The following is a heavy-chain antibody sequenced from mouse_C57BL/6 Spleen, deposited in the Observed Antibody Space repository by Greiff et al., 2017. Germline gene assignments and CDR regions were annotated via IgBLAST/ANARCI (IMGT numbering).Heavy chain of an antibody. Sequence: EVKLVESGGGLVKPGGSLKLSCAASGFTFSDYGMHWVRQAPEKGLEWVAYISSGSSTIYYADTVKGRFTISRDNAKYNLFLRMTSLKSEDTAMYYCARNGYRAMDYWGQGTSVTVSS. D-gene: IGHD1-2*01. CDR3: ARNGYRAMDY. CDR2: ISSGSSTI. J-gene: IGHJ4*01. CDR1: GFTFSDYG. V-gene: IGHV5-17*01.